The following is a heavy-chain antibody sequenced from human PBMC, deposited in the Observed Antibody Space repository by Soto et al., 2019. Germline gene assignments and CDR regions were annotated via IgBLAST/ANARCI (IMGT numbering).Heavy chain of an antibody. CDR2: MSYDGSDT. Sequence: QVELVESGGGVVQPGRSLRLSCVGSGFIFSNNGMHWVRQTPGKGLEWVAFMSYDGSDTFYADSVKGRFTISRDNSKNTLYLQMNSLRAEDTAVYYCAKHRAGFGSGSDTYYFDVWGQGTLVTVSS. D-gene: IGHD3-10*01. J-gene: IGHJ4*02. CDR1: GFIFSNNG. V-gene: IGHV3-30*18. CDR3: AKHRAGFGSGSDTYYFDV.